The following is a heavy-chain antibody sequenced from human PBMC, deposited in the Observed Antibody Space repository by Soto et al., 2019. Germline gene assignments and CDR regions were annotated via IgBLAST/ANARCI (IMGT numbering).Heavy chain of an antibody. CDR1: GFTVTIYI. V-gene: IGHV3-21*01. CDR2: ISSTTNYI. J-gene: IGHJ4*02. Sequence: PGGSLRRSCAASGFTVTIYIMNWVRQAPGKGLEWVSSISSTTNYIYYADSMKGRFTVSRDNAKNSVYLEMNSLSAEDTAVYYCARESEDLTSNFDYWGQGTLVTVSS. CDR3: ARESEDLTSNFDY.